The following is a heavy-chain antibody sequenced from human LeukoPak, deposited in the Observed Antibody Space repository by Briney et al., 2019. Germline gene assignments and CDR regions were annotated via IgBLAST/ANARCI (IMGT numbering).Heavy chain of an antibody. V-gene: IGHV3-21*01. J-gene: IGHJ6*02. CDR3: ASDYGDINYYYYGMDV. CDR1: GFTFSNAW. Sequence: GGSLRLSCAASGFTFSNAWMSWVRQAPGKGLEWVSSISSSSSYIYYADSVKGRFTISRDNAKNSLYLQMNSLRAEDTAVYYCASDYGDINYYYYGMDVWGQGTTVTVSS. D-gene: IGHD4-17*01. CDR2: ISSSSSYI.